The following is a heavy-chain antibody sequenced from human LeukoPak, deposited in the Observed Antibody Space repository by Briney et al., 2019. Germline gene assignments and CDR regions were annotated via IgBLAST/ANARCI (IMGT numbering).Heavy chain of an antibody. D-gene: IGHD1-26*01. CDR1: GYTFTNYY. V-gene: IGHV1-46*01. CDR2: LNPSGGST. Sequence: ASVKDSCMASGYTFTNYYIHWVRQAPGQGLEWMGMLNPSGGSTIHAQKVQGRVTMTRDTTTSTVYMDLNSLRSEDTAVYYCARGGSTRGRRFDYWGQGTLVTVSS. J-gene: IGHJ4*02. CDR3: ARGGSTRGRRFDY.